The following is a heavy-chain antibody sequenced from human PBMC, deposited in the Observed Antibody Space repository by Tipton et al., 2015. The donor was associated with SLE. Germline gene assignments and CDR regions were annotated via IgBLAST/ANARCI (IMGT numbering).Heavy chain of an antibody. V-gene: IGHV4-59*11. CDR3: AVMGGWELTAYYYGMDV. CDR1: GGSISSHY. D-gene: IGHD1-26*01. J-gene: IGHJ6*02. Sequence: TLSLTCTVSGGSISSHYWSWIRQPPGKGLEWIGYIYYSGSSNYNPSLKSRVTISVDTSKNQFSLKLSSVTAADTAVYYCAVMGGWELTAYYYGMDVWGQGTTVTVSS. CDR2: IYYSGSS.